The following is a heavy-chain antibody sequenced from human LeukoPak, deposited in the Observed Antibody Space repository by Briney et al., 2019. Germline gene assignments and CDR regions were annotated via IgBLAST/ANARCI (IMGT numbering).Heavy chain of an antibody. D-gene: IGHD5-24*01. CDR3: ARGRTWLQFAHDDY. V-gene: IGHV3-7*01. Sequence: GGSLRLSCAASGFTFSSYWMSWVRQAPGKGLEWVANIKQGGSEKYYVDSVKGRFTISRDNAKNSLYLQMNSLRAEDTAVYYCARGRTWLQFAHDDYRGQGTLVTVSS. J-gene: IGHJ4*02. CDR2: IKQGGSEK. CDR1: GFTFSSYW.